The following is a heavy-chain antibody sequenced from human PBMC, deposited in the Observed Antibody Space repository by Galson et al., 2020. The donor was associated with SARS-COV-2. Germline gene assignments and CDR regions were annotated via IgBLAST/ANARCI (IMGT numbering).Heavy chain of an antibody. J-gene: IGHJ4*02. V-gene: IGHV3-33*01. Sequence: GESLKISCAASGFTFSSYGMHWVRQAPGKGLEWVAVIWYDGSNKYYADSVKGRFTISRDNSKNTLYLQMNSLRAEDTAVYYCARDITIITMVRGVMDYWGQGTLVTVSS. CDR3: ARDITIITMVRGVMDY. CDR2: IWYDGSNK. D-gene: IGHD3-10*01. CDR1: GFTFSSYG.